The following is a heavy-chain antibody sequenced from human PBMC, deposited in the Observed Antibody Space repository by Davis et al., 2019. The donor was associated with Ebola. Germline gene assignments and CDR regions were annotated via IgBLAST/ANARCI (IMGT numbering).Heavy chain of an antibody. J-gene: IGHJ4*02. CDR2: ITWDGGST. D-gene: IGHD5-18*01. V-gene: IGHV3-43*01. CDR3: AKDNRICGTNACYGYYFDY. Sequence: PGGSLRLSCAASGFTFDDYSMHGVRQVPGKGLEWFSVITWDGGSTSFADSVKGRFTISRDNSKNSLYLQMNSLRTEDTALYYCAKDNRICGTNACYGYYFDYWGQGTLVTVSS. CDR1: GFTFDDYS.